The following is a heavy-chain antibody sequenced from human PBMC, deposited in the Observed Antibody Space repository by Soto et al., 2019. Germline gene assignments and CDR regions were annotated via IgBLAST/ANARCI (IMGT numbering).Heavy chain of an antibody. J-gene: IGHJ5*02. D-gene: IGHD6-19*01. CDR3: ARHRDSSGWLVWFDP. CDR2: IYYSGST. V-gene: IGHV4-39*01. CDR1: GGSISSSSYY. Sequence: SETLCLTCTVSGGSISSSSYYWGWIRQPPGKGLEWIGSIYYSGSTYYNPSLKSRVTISVDTSKNQFSLKLSSVTAADTAVYYCARHRDSSGWLVWFDPWGQGTLVTVSS.